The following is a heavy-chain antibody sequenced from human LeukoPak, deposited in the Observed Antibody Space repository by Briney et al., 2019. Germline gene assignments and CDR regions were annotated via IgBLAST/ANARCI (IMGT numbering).Heavy chain of an antibody. CDR3: AKEFPSGTWKNWAEDVADY. CDR2: ISGSGGST. CDR1: GFTFSSYW. D-gene: IGHD1-1*01. V-gene: IGHV3-23*01. Sequence: TGGSLRLSCAASGFTFSSYWMSWVRQAPGKGLEWVSAISGSGGSTYYADSVKGRFTISRDNSKNTLYLQMNSLRAEDTAVYYCAKEFPSGTWKNWAEDVADYWGQGTLVTVSS. J-gene: IGHJ4*02.